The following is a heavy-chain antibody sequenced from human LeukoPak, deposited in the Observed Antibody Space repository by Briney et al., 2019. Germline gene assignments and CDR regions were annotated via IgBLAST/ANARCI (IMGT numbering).Heavy chain of an antibody. Sequence: SETLSLTCTVSGGSISSYYWSWIRQPAGKGLEWIGRIYTSGSTNYNPSLKSRVTISVDTSKNQFSLKLSSVTPADTAVYYCARDLCSGGSCYPGWLDPWGQGTLVTVSS. D-gene: IGHD2-15*01. V-gene: IGHV4-4*07. J-gene: IGHJ5*02. CDR1: GGSISSYY. CDR2: IYTSGST. CDR3: ARDLCSGGSCYPGWLDP.